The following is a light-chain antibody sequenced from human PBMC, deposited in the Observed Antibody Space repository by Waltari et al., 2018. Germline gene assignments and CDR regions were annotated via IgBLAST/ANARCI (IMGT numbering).Light chain of an antibody. Sequence: DIVMTQSPDSLIVSLGERATINLQSSHSLLYYSNNKNIKSWYQEKPGQAPKLLIYWASTRDSGVPDRFSGSGSETDFTLTISSLQAEDVAVYHCHQYFAPPYTFGRGTKLEIK. CDR1: HSLLYYSNNKNI. J-gene: IGKJ2*01. V-gene: IGKV4-1*01. CDR2: WAS. CDR3: HQYFAPPYT.